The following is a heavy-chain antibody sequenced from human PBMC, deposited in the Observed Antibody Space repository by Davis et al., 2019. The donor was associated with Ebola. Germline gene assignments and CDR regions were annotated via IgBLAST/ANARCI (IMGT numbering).Heavy chain of an antibody. CDR1: GGSFSGYY. V-gene: IGHV4-34*01. CDR3: ARGLTYYYDSSGYY. Sequence: SETLSLTCAVYGGSFSGYYWSWIRQPPGKGLEWIGEINHSGSTNYNPSLKSRVTIPVDTSKNQFSLKLSSVTAADTAVYYCARGLTYYYDSSGYYWGQGTLVTVSS. CDR2: INHSGST. J-gene: IGHJ4*02. D-gene: IGHD3-22*01.